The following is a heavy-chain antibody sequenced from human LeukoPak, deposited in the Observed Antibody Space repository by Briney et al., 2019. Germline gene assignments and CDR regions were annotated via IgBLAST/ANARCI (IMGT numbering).Heavy chain of an antibody. CDR2: IQRKTDAGTT. D-gene: IGHD2-2*01. V-gene: IGHV3-15*01. Sequence: PGGSLRLSCAASGFTFINAWMSWVRPAAGKGLEWVGHIQRKTDAGTTDYAAPVKGRFTISRDDSKNTLYVQMNSLKTEDTAMYYCTTQYCSSTTCLYPFDYWGQGTLVTVSS. CDR3: TTQYCSSTTCLYPFDY. J-gene: IGHJ4*02. CDR1: GFTFINAW.